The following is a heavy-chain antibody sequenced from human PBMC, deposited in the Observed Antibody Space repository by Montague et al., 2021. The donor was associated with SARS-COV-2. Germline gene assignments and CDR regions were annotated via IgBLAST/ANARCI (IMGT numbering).Heavy chain of an antibody. Sequence: SETLSLTCVVSGGSISSINWWSWVRQPPGKGLEWIGEIYHSGSTNYNPSLKSRVIISVDKSENQFSLKLSSVTAADTAVYYCARTGYSSGWHSFDYWGQGTLVTVSS. CDR1: GGSISSINW. V-gene: IGHV4-4*02. CDR3: ARTGYSSGWHSFDY. J-gene: IGHJ4*02. CDR2: IYHSGST. D-gene: IGHD6-19*01.